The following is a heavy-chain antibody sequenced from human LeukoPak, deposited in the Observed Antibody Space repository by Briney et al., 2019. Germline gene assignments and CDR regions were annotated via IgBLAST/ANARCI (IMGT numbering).Heavy chain of an antibody. Sequence: PGGSLRLSCAASGFTFSTYAMSWVRQAPGKGLEWIGEINHSGSTNYNPSLKSRVTISVDTSKNQFSLKLSSVTAADTAVYYCARGFLVVTAIWNRVNYFDYWGQGTLVTVSS. CDR2: INHSGST. V-gene: IGHV4-34*01. J-gene: IGHJ4*02. D-gene: IGHD2-21*02. CDR1: GFTFSTYA. CDR3: ARGFLVVTAIWNRVNYFDY.